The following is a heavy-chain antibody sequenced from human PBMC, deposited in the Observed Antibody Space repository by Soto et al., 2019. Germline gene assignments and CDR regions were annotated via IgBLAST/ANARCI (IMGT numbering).Heavy chain of an antibody. V-gene: IGHV4-38-2*01. D-gene: IGHD2-8*01. CDR1: GYSISSGNY. Sequence: XETLSLTCAVAGYSISSGNYWGWIRQPPGKDLEWIGSIYHSGSPYYNPSLKSRVTISVDTSNNQFSLKLSSVTAADTAVYYCARVNGYFDYWGQGALVTVSS. J-gene: IGHJ4*02. CDR2: IYHSGSP. CDR3: ARVNGYFDY.